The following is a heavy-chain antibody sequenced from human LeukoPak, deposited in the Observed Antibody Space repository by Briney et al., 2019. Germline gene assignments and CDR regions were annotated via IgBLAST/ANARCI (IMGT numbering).Heavy chain of an antibody. V-gene: IGHV4-59*01. CDR2: IYYSGTT. D-gene: IGHD4-17*01. J-gene: IGHJ6*02. CDR1: GGSISHYY. Sequence: SETLSLTCTVSGGSISHYYWSWIRQSPGKGLEWIGYIYYSGTTNYNPSLKSRVTISVDTSRNQFTLQLRSVTAADTAVYYCAREDPQTTVPEGMDVWGQGTTVIVSS. CDR3: AREDPQTTVPEGMDV.